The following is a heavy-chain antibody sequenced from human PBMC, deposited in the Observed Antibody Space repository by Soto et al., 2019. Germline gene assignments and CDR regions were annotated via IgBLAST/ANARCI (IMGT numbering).Heavy chain of an antibody. D-gene: IGHD4-17*01. J-gene: IGHJ4*02. CDR1: GVSFSGYY. Sequence: PSETLSLTCAVYGVSFSGYYWSWIRQPPGKGLEWSGEINHSGSTNYNPSLKRRVTISVDTSKNQSSLKLSSVTAAVTAVYYCARGPGDTDFDYWGQGTLVTVSS. V-gene: IGHV4-34*01. CDR2: INHSGST. CDR3: ARGPGDTDFDY.